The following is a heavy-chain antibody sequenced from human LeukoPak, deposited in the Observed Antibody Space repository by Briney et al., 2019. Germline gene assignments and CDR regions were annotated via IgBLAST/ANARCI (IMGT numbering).Heavy chain of an antibody. J-gene: IGHJ1*01. CDR3: ARGSVYCGGDCAEYFQH. V-gene: IGHV4-39*01. CDR1: GGSISSSIYY. Sequence: SETLSLTCSVSGGSISSSIYYWGWIRQPPGKGLEWIGNIYYSGSTYYNPSLKSRITISVDASKNQFSLKLRSVTAADTAVYYCARGSVYCGGDCAEYFQHWGQGTLVTVSS. D-gene: IGHD2-21*02. CDR2: IYYSGST.